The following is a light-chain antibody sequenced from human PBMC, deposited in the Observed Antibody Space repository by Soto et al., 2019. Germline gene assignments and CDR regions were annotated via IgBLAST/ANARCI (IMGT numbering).Light chain of an antibody. CDR1: ESIGTF. CDR2: DAS. Sequence: EFVLTQSPVTLSLSPGETVTLSCRASESIGTFLAWYQQKPGQAPRLLIYDASTRATGIPARFSGSGSGTDFTLTINDLEPEDSAVYYCQRRHSWPAFGGGTKV. J-gene: IGKJ4*01. V-gene: IGKV3-11*01. CDR3: QRRHSWPA.